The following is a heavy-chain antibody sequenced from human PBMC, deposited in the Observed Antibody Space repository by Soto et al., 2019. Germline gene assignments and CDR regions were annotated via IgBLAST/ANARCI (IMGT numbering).Heavy chain of an antibody. CDR2: IYYSGST. CDR1: GGSISSSSYY. CDR3: ARVGKAYYGSGSSYFDY. V-gene: IGHV4-39*01. Sequence: SETLSLTCTVSGGSISSSSYYWGWIRQPPGKGLEWIGSIYYSGSTYYNPSLKSRVTISVDTSKNQFSLKLSSVTAADTAVYYCARVGKAYYGSGSSYFDYWGQGTLVTVSS. D-gene: IGHD3-10*01. J-gene: IGHJ4*02.